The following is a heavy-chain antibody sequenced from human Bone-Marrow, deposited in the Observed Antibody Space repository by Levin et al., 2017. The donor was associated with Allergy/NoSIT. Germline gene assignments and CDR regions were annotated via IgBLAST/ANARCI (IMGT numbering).Heavy chain of an antibody. CDR1: GFTFSDHS. J-gene: IGHJ4*02. CDR3: VIPRAVASISGSY. Sequence: GGSLRLSCAASGFTFSDHSMDWVRQAPGKGLEWVGRIRDKVNSYTIVDFSSLHGRFTISRDDSMNSLYLQMNNLKIEDTALYYCVIPRAVASISGSYWGQRTLVSVSS. V-gene: IGHV3-72*01. D-gene: IGHD6-19*01. CDR2: IRDKVNSYTI.